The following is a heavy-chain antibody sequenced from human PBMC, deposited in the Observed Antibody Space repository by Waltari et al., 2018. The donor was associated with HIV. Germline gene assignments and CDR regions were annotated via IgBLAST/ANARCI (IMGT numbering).Heavy chain of an antibody. J-gene: IGHJ4*02. CDR3: ASLNRGYCSGGSCSTYYFDY. CDR1: GGSISSGDYY. Sequence: QVQLQESGPGLVKPSQTLSLTCTVPGGSISSGDYYWCWICQHPGKGREWIGYIYYSGSTFYNPSLKSRLSISVDTSKNQFSLKLSSVTAADTAVYYCASLNRGYCSGGSCSTYYFDYWGQGTLVTVSS. V-gene: IGHV4-31*03. CDR2: IYYSGST. D-gene: IGHD2-15*01.